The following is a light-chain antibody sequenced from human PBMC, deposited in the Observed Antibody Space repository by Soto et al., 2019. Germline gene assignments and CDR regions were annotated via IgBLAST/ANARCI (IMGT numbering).Light chain of an antibody. J-gene: IGKJ3*01. Sequence: EIVLTHSPGTLSLPPGERATLSCRASQSINNRYLAWYQQKPGQARRLLIYAASSRATGIPDRFSGSGSGTDFTLTISRLEPEDFAVYYCQQFGSSPGFTFGPGTKVDIK. CDR3: QQFGSSPGFT. V-gene: IGKV3-20*01. CDR2: AAS. CDR1: QSINNRY.